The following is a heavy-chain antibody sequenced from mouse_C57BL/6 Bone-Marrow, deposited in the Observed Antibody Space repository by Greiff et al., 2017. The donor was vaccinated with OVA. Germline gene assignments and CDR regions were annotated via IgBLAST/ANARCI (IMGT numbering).Heavy chain of an antibody. Sequence: EVMLVESEGGLVQPGSSMKLSCTASGFTFSDYYMAWVRQVPETGLEWVANINYDGSSTYYLDSLKSRFIISRGNAKNILYLQMSSLKSEDTATYYCATWMPYDYDGDDPYAMDYWGQGTSVTVSS. CDR2: INYDGSST. D-gene: IGHD2-4*01. CDR3: ATWMPYDYDGDDPYAMDY. CDR1: GFTFSDYY. V-gene: IGHV5-16*01. J-gene: IGHJ4*01.